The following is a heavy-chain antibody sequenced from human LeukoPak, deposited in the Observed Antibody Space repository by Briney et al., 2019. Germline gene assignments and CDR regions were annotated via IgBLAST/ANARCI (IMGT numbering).Heavy chain of an antibody. CDR2: IKQDGSEK. CDR3: ARDENFYYYYMDV. J-gene: IGHJ6*03. V-gene: IGHV3-7*01. D-gene: IGHD2/OR15-2a*01. CDR1: GFTFGDYV. Sequence: GGSLRLSCTASGFTFGDYVMSWVRQAPGKGLEWVANIKQDGSEKYYVDSVKGRFTISRDNAKNSLYLQMNSLRAEDTAVYYCARDENFYYYYMDVWGKGTTVTISS.